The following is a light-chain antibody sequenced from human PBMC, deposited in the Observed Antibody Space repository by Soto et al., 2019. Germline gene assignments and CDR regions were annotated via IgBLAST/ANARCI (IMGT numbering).Light chain of an antibody. Sequence: EIALTQSPDTLSLSPGERATLSCRASQSVSSYLAWYQQKPGQAPRLLIYGASSRATGIPDRFSGSGSGTDFTLAISRLVPGDSAVYFCQQCDTSPWTFGQGTKVEIK. CDR1: QSVSSY. CDR2: GAS. V-gene: IGKV3-20*01. J-gene: IGKJ1*01. CDR3: QQCDTSPWT.